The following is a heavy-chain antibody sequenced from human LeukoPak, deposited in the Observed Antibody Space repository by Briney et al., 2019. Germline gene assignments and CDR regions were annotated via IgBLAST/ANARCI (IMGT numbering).Heavy chain of an antibody. Sequence: SETLSLTCTVSGGSTNNYYWTWIRRPPGKGLEWIGNIYNSGNTNYNPSLKSRVTISIDTSKNQFSLKVISVTAADTAIYYCARESGSYLWRSWLNPWGQGTLVTVSS. CDR2: IYNSGNT. D-gene: IGHD3-16*01. CDR1: GGSTNNYY. J-gene: IGHJ5*02. V-gene: IGHV4-59*01. CDR3: ARESGSYLWRSWLNP.